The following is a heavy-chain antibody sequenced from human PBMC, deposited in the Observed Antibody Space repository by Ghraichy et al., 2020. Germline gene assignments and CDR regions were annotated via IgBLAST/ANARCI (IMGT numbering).Heavy chain of an antibody. CDR2: ISGSSSTI. V-gene: IGHV3-48*02. J-gene: IGHJ4*02. Sequence: GGSLRLSCAASGFTFSTYSMNWVRQAPGKGLEWVSYISGSSSTIYYADSVKGRFTISRDNAKNSLYLQMNSLRDEDTAVYYCARGAGYCGGDCYDYWGQGTLVTVSS. D-gene: IGHD2-21*01. CDR1: GFTFSTYS. CDR3: ARGAGYCGGDCYDY.